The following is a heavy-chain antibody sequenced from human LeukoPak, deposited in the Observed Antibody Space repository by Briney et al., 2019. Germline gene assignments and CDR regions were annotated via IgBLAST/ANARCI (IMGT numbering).Heavy chain of an antibody. J-gene: IGHJ4*02. D-gene: IGHD3-10*01. CDR1: GYTFTGYY. Sequence: ASVKVSCKASGYTFTGYYMHWVRQAPGQGLEWMGWINPTSGGTNYAQKFQGRVTMTRDTSISTAYMELSRLRSDDTAVYYCARGPMVLLWFGELYVAYWGQGTLVTVSS. CDR3: ARGPMVLLWFGELYVAY. CDR2: INPTSGGT. V-gene: IGHV1-2*02.